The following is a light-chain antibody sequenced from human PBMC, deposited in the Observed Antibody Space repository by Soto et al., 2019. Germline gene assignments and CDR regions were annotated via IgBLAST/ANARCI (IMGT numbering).Light chain of an antibody. V-gene: IGKV3-20*01. J-gene: IGKJ4*01. CDR2: GAS. Sequence: EIVLTQSPGTLSLSPGERATLSCRASQSVSNSHLAWYQQKPGQAPRLLIYGASSRATGISDRFSGSGSGTDFPLTISSLEPEHFAVYYCQQYDRSPLFGGGTKVEI. CDR3: QQYDRSPL. CDR1: QSVSNSH.